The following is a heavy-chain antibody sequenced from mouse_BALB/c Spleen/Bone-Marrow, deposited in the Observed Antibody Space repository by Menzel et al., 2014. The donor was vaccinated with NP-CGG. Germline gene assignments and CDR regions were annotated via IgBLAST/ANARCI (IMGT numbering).Heavy chain of an antibody. CDR2: IDPANGNT. CDR3: ANYDYGWYFDV. CDR1: GFNIKDTY. Sequence: EVQLQQSGAELVKPGASVKLSCTASGFNIKDTYMHWVKQRPERGLERIGRIDPANGNTKYDPKFQGKATITADTSSNTAYLQLSSLTSEDTAVYYCANYDYGWYFDVWGAGTTVTVSS. J-gene: IGHJ1*01. V-gene: IGHV14-3*02. D-gene: IGHD2-4*01.